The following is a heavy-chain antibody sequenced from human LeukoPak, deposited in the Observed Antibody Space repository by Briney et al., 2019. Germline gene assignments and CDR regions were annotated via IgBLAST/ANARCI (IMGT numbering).Heavy chain of an antibody. CDR1: GFTYSNFA. CDR3: AKGAGGDGSGRC. CDR2: ISGSGGNT. V-gene: IGHV3-23*01. Sequence: GGSLRLSCTASGFTYSNFAMSWVRQAPGKGLEWVSAISGSGGNTYYADSVKGRFTISRDNSKNTVYLQMNSLRVEDTAVYYCAKGAGGDGSGRCWGQGTLVTVSS. D-gene: IGHD3-16*01. J-gene: IGHJ4*02.